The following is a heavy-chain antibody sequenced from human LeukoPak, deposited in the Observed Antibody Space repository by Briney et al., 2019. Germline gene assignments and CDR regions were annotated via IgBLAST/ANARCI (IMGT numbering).Heavy chain of an antibody. J-gene: IGHJ4*02. D-gene: IGHD1-26*01. CDR3: ASSGSYGPDY. CDR1: GFTFEDYA. V-gene: IGHV3-9*01. CDR2: ISWNSGSI. Sequence: PGGSLTLSCAASGFTFEDYAMLWLRQAPGKGLEWVSGISWNSGSIGYADSVKGRFTISRDNAKNSLYLQMNSLRAEDTALYYCASSGSYGPDYWGQGTLVTVSS.